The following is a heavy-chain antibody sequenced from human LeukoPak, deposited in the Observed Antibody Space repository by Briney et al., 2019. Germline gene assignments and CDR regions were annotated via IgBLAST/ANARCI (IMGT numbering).Heavy chain of an antibody. CDR2: ISSSGSTI. CDR1: GFTFSDYY. Sequence: GGSLRLSCAASGFTFSDYYMSWIRQAPGKGLEWVSYISSSGSTIYYADSVKGRFTISRDNSKNTLYLQMNSLRAEDTAVYYCAKHNYDSSGYFSPPRNGMDVWGQGTTVTVSS. J-gene: IGHJ6*02. D-gene: IGHD3-22*01. CDR3: AKHNYDSSGYFSPPRNGMDV. V-gene: IGHV3-11*01.